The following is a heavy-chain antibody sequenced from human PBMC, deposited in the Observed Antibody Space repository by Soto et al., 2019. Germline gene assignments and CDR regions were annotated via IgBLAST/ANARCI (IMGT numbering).Heavy chain of an antibody. V-gene: IGHV1-46*01. CDR1: GDTFTDYY. J-gene: IGHJ4*02. CDR2: VNPSGGHT. D-gene: IGHD2-21*02. CDR3: ARGAHVVVVTAALDY. Sequence: QVQLVQSGAEVKKPGASVKVSCKASGDTFTDYYIHWVRQAPGQGLEWMGTVNPSGGHTTYAQHFLGRMTMTRDTSTSTLSMELTSLTSEDTAVYYCARGAHVVVVTAALDYWGQGTLVTVSS.